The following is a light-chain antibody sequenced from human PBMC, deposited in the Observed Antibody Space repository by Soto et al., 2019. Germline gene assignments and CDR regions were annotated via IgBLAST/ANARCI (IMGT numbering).Light chain of an antibody. Sequence: QSVLTQPASVSGSPGQSLTISCTGTSSDVGLYDYVSWYQQHPGKAPQLMIYAVSNRPSGVSNRFSASKSGNTASLFISGLQAEDEADYYFSSYTSDSSYVFGSGTKVTV. J-gene: IGLJ1*01. CDR2: AVS. CDR1: SSDVGLYDY. CDR3: SSYTSDSSYV. V-gene: IGLV2-14*01.